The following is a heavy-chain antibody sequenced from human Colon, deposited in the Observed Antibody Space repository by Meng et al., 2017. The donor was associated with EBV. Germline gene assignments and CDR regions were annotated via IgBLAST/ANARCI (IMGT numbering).Heavy chain of an antibody. CDR1: GGSIRSNNW. CDR2: IFHSGST. CDR3: ASSDYYGSGSYYP. V-gene: IGHV4-4*02. Sequence: VDLQESGPGLGKPSGTLSLTCAVSGGSIRSNNWWSWVRQPPGKGLEWIGEIFHSGSTKHNPSLKSRVTMSMDKSKNQFSLRLSSVTAADTAVYYCASSDYYGSGSYYPWGQGTLVTVSS. J-gene: IGHJ5*02. D-gene: IGHD3-10*01.